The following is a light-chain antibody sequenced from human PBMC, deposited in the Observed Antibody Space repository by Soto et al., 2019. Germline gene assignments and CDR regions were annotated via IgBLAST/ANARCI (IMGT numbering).Light chain of an antibody. J-gene: IGLJ1*01. V-gene: IGLV3-21*02. CDR1: NIESKS. Sequence: SSVLTQPPSVLVAPGQTARITCGGNNIESKSVHWYQQRPGQAPVLVLYDDSNRPSVIPARFSGSNSGSTATLTISSVDAGDDAQYFCDVWDISTDQYLFGSGTNATV. CDR2: DDS. CDR3: DVWDISTDQYL.